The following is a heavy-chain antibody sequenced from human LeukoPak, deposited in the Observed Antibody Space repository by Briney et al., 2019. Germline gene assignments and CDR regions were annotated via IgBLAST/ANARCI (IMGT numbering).Heavy chain of an antibody. CDR2: IHTNGDI. CDR3: ARVYSSGKVDY. V-gene: IGHV4-4*07. D-gene: IGHD3-22*01. CDR1: GGSVSSFH. J-gene: IGHJ4*02. Sequence: SETLSLTCTVSGGSVSSFHWYWIRQPAGKGLQWIGRIHTNGDIKYNPSLKSRVTISLDTSKNQFSLKLSSVTTADTALYYCARVYSSGKVDYWGQGTLVTVSS.